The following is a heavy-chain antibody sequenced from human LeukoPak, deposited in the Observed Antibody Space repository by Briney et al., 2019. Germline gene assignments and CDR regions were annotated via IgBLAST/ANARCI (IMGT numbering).Heavy chain of an antibody. CDR1: GGSISSYY. Sequence: PSETLSLTCTVSGGSISSYYWSWIRQPAGKGLEWIGRIYTSGSTNYNPSLKSRVTMSVDTSKNQFSLKLSSVTAADTAVYYCATDRGSSWYYGMDVWGQGTTVTVSS. CDR2: IYTSGST. D-gene: IGHD6-13*01. V-gene: IGHV4-4*07. J-gene: IGHJ6*02. CDR3: ATDRGSSWYYGMDV.